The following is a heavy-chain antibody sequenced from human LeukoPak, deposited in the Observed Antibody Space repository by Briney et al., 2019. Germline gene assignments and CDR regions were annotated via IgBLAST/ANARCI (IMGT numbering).Heavy chain of an antibody. J-gene: IGHJ4*02. Sequence: SVKVSCKASGYTFTSYGISWVRQAPGQGLEWMGGIIPIFGTANYAQKFQGRVTITADESTSTAYMELSSLRSEDTAVYYCATRGYSYGSFDYWGQGTLVTVSS. V-gene: IGHV1-69*13. CDR1: GYTFTSYG. D-gene: IGHD5-18*01. CDR3: ATRGYSYGSFDY. CDR2: IIPIFGTA.